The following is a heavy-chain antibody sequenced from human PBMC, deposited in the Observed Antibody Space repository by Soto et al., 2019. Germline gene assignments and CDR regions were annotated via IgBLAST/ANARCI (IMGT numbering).Heavy chain of an antibody. CDR1: GFTFSSYG. D-gene: IGHD4-17*01. Sequence: GGSLRLSCAASGFTFSSYGMHWVRQAPGKGLEWVAVISYDGSNKYYADSVKGRFTISRDNSKNTLYLQMNSLRAEDTAVYYCAKEGIQYGDYSSEFYYFDYWGQGTLVTVSS. CDR3: AKEGIQYGDYSSEFYYFDY. J-gene: IGHJ4*02. CDR2: ISYDGSNK. V-gene: IGHV3-30*18.